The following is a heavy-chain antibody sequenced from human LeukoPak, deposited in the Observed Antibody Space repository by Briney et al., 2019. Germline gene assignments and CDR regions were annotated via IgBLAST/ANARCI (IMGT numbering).Heavy chain of an antibody. CDR1: GYTFATYY. CDR3: ATLSSWGVLGMDY. CDR2: INPNNGRT. J-gene: IGHJ4*02. Sequence: ASVKVSCKASGYTFATYYMFWVRQVPGQGPEWMGWINPNNGRTNYAHNFQDRVTMTTDTSINTAYMELSRLKSDDTAVYYCATLSSWGVLGMDYWGQGTLVTVSS. D-gene: IGHD2/OR15-2a*01. V-gene: IGHV1-2*07.